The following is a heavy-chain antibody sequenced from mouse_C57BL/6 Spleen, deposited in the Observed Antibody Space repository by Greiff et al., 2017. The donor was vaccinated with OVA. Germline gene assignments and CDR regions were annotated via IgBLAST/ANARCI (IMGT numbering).Heavy chain of an antibody. CDR3: ARGPYDYDRYFDV. CDR2: INPSNGGT. J-gene: IGHJ1*03. Sequence: VQLQQSGTELVKPGASVKLSCKASGYTFTSYWMHWVKQRPGQGLEWIGNINPSNGGTNYNEKFKSKATLTVDKSSSTAYMQLSSLTSEDSAVYYCARGPYDYDRYFDVWGTGTTVTVSS. D-gene: IGHD2-4*01. CDR1: GYTFTSYW. V-gene: IGHV1-53*01.